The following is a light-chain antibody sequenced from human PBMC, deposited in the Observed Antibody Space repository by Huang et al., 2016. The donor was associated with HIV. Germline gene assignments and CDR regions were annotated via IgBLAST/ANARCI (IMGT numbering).Light chain of an antibody. CDR1: QIVSSH. V-gene: IGKV3-15*01. Sequence: ETVMTQSPVTLSVSPGDRASLSCRSSQIVSSHLAWYQQKPGQAPRLLIYAASTRATGIPARFSGSGAGTEFTLTISTLQSEESAVYYCQQCNDFRSTFGPGARVEIK. CDR2: AAS. CDR3: QQCNDFRST. J-gene: IGKJ3*01.